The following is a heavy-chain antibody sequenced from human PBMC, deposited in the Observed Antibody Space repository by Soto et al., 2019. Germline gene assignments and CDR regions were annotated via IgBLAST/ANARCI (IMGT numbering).Heavy chain of an antibody. CDR1: GFTFSTYD. D-gene: IGHD2-15*01. CDR2: ISYDGTNE. V-gene: IGHV3-30-3*01. Sequence: QVQLVESGGGVVQPGRSLRLSCAASGFTFSTYDMHWVRQAPGKGLEWVAVISYDGTNEFYADSVKGRFTISRDNSKNTLYLQINSLRADDTAVFYCARQDIVGAFDVWGQGTMVTVSS. J-gene: IGHJ3*01. CDR3: ARQDIVGAFDV.